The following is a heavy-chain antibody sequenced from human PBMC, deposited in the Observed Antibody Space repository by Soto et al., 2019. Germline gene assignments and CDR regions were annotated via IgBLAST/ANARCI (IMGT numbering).Heavy chain of an antibody. CDR3: ASRGGGYYYYSGMDV. Sequence: LKRYCKGSGYRNSVYSMHRLRQAQGKGLEWMGGFDPEDGETIYAQKLQGRVTMTEDTSTDTAYMELSRVRAEDPPVYFFASRGGGYYYYSGMDVWGQGTTVTVSS. J-gene: IGHJ6*02. CDR1: GYRNSVYS. D-gene: IGHD3-16*01. CDR2: FDPEDGET. V-gene: IGHV1-24*01.